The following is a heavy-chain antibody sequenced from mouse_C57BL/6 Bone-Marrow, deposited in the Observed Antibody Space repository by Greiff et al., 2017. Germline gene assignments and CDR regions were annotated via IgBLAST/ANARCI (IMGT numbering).Heavy chain of an antibody. Sequence: QVQLQPSWAELVKPGASVKMSCKASGYTFTTYPIEWMKQNHGKSLEWIGNFHPYNDDTKYNEKFKGKATLTVEKSSSTVYLELSRLISDDSAVYYCARGGNYGGYYFDYWGQGTTLTVSS. CDR1: GYTFTTYP. V-gene: IGHV1-47*01. D-gene: IGHD2-1*01. J-gene: IGHJ2*01. CDR3: ARGGNYGGYYFDY. CDR2: FHPYNDDT.